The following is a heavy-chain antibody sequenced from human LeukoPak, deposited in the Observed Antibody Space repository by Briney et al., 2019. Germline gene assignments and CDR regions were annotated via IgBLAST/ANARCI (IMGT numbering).Heavy chain of an antibody. CDR3: ARSLRSVWSGSLVH. J-gene: IGHJ4*02. CDR2: INHSGST. D-gene: IGHD3-3*01. CDR1: GGSFSGYY. V-gene: IGHV4-34*01. Sequence: PSETLSLTCAVYGGSFSGYYWSWIRQPPGKGLEWIGEINHSGSTNYNPSLKSRVTISVDTSKNQFSLKLSSVTAADTAVYYCARSLRSVWSGSLVHWGQGTLVTVSS.